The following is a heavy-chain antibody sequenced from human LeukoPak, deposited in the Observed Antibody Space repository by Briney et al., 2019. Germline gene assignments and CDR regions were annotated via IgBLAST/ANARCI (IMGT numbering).Heavy chain of an antibody. CDR3: AIPGGPLPAECFQH. V-gene: IGHV3-30*02. Sequence: GSLRLSCAASGFTFSSYGMHWVRQAPGKGLEWVAFIRYDGSNKYYADSVKGRFTISRDNSKNTLYLQMNSLRAEDTAVYYCAIPGGPLPAECFQHGGQGTLVTVSS. J-gene: IGHJ1*01. CDR2: IRYDGSNK. CDR1: GFTFSSYG. D-gene: IGHD3-10*01.